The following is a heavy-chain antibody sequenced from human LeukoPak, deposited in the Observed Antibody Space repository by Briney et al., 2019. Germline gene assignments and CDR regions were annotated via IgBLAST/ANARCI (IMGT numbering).Heavy chain of an antibody. CDR3: ARGPPTIVVVITTGDFDS. CDR1: GYTFTGYY. Sequence: ASVKVSCKASGYTFTGYYIHWVRQAPGQGLEWMGWINPYSGGTNYAQKFQGRVTMTRDTSISTAYMELRRLRSDDRAVYYCARGPPTIVVVITTGDFDSWGQGTLVTFS. D-gene: IGHD3-22*01. J-gene: IGHJ4*02. CDR2: INPYSGGT. V-gene: IGHV1-2*02.